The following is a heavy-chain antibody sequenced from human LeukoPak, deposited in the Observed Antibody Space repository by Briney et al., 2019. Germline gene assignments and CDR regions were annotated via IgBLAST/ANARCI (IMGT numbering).Heavy chain of an antibody. Sequence: GSSVKVSCKASGGTFSNYSMSWVRQAPGQGLEWMGGIIPIFGTAKYAQKFQGRVTITTDESTSTAYMELSSLRSEDTAVYYCARGKAPDSSSWYAWFDPWGQGTLVTVSS. CDR1: GGTFSNYS. V-gene: IGHV1-69*05. CDR2: IIPIFGTA. J-gene: IGHJ5*02. D-gene: IGHD6-13*01. CDR3: ARGKAPDSSSWYAWFDP.